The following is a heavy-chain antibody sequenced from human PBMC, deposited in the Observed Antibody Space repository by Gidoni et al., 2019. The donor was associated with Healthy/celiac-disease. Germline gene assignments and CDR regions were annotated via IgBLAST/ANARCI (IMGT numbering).Heavy chain of an antibody. CDR2: IKNSGST. Sequence: QVQLPQCGAALLKPSDPLSLTCAVYGGSFRGYYWSWILQPPGKGLEWIEEIKNSGSTNYNPSLKSRVTISVETSKNQFSLKLSCVTDADTAVYYCARAVDSRAFDYWGQGTLVTGSS. J-gene: IGHJ4*02. V-gene: IGHV4-34*01. CDR1: GGSFRGYY. CDR3: ARAVDSRAFDY. D-gene: IGHD3-22*01.